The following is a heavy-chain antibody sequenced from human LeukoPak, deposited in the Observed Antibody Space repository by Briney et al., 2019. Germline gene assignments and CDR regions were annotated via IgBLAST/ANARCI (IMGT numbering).Heavy chain of an antibody. CDR1: GFTFSSFG. CDR2: ISDDGSNK. Sequence: PGGSLRLSCAASGFTFSSFGMHWVRQAPGKGLEWLAVISDDGSNKYYADPVKGRLSISRDTSKNTLYLQMNSLRAEDTAVYYCAKDADTATIIYWYFDVWGRGTLVTVSS. V-gene: IGHV3-30*18. J-gene: IGHJ2*01. D-gene: IGHD5-18*01. CDR3: AKDADTATIIYWYFDV.